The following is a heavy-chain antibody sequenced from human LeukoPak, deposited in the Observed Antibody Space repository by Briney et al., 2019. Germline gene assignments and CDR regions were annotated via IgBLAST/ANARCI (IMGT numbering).Heavy chain of an antibody. J-gene: IGHJ4*02. CDR3: ARENYYDSSGYYPDY. Sequence: PSETLSLTCAVSGGSISSSNWWSWVRQPPGKGLEWIGEIYHSGSTNYNPSLKSRVTISVDKSKNQFSLKLSSVTAADTAVYYCARENYYDSSGYYPDYWGQGTLVTVSS. CDR1: GGSISSSNW. D-gene: IGHD3-22*01. CDR2: IYHSGST. V-gene: IGHV4-4*02.